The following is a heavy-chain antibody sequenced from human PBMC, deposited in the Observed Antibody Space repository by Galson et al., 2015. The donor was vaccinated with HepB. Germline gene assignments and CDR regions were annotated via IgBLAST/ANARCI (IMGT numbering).Heavy chain of an antibody. Sequence: QSGAEVKKPWESLRISCKGSGYSFTSYWISWVRQMPGKGLEWMGRIDPSDSYTNYSPSFQGHVTISADKSISTAYLQWSSLKASDTAMYYCARLGANCSGGSCYYQFDPWGQGTLVTVSS. CDR2: IDPSDSYT. J-gene: IGHJ5*02. CDR1: GYSFTSYW. V-gene: IGHV5-10-1*01. CDR3: ARLGANCSGGSCYYQFDP. D-gene: IGHD2-15*01.